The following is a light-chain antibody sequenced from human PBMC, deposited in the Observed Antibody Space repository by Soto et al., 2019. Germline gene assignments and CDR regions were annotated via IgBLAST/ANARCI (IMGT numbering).Light chain of an antibody. CDR1: SSDVGGYNY. V-gene: IGLV2-8*01. CDR3: LSYADTAYV. Sequence: QSVLTQPPSASGSPGQSVTISCAGTSSDVGGYNYVSRYQQYPGKVPKLMIYDVSERPSGVPDRFSGSKSGNTAFLTVSGLQAEDEADYYCLSYADTAYVFGTGTKLTVL. J-gene: IGLJ1*01. CDR2: DVS.